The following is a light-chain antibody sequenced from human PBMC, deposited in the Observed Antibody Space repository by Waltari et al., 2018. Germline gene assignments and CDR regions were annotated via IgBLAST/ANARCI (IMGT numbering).Light chain of an antibody. V-gene: IGKV1-9*01. CDR3: LQVNSYPFT. CDR1: QDISSY. CDR2: GGS. Sequence: IQLTQSPLSLSASVGDRVTITCRASQDISSYLAWYQQKAGRAPKLLIYGGSTLPNGVPSRFSGSGFGTDFTLTISSLQPEDFATYYCLQVNSYPFTFGPGTTVDIK. J-gene: IGKJ3*01.